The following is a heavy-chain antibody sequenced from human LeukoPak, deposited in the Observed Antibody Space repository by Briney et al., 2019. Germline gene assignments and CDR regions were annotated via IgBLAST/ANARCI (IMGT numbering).Heavy chain of an antibody. CDR3: ATLGYSYGTDY. CDR1: GGSISSSNYY. D-gene: IGHD5-18*01. V-gene: IGHV4-61*05. Sequence: SETLSLTCTVSGGSISSSNYYWGWIRQPPGKGLEWIGYIYYSGSTNYNPSLKSRVTISVDTSKNQFSLKLSSVTAADTAVYYCATLGYSYGTDYWGQGTLVTVSS. J-gene: IGHJ4*02. CDR2: IYYSGST.